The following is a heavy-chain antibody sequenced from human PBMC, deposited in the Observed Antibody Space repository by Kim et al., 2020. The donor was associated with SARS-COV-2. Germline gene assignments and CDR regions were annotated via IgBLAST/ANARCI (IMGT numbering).Heavy chain of an antibody. CDR3: ARDRAGDGYNMYDAFDI. V-gene: IGHV1-69*01. D-gene: IGHD5-12*01. Sequence: FQGRVTITADESTSTAYMELSSLRSEDTAVYYCARDRAGDGYNMYDAFDIWGQGTMVTVSS. J-gene: IGHJ3*02.